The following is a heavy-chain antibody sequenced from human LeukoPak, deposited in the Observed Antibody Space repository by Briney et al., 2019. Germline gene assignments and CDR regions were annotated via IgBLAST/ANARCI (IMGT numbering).Heavy chain of an antibody. CDR2: ISYDETNK. V-gene: IGHV3-30*18. CDR1: GFTFSTYG. J-gene: IGHJ4*02. CDR3: AKDPQPSSGWFSRFDY. Sequence: GRSLRLSCAASGFTFSTYGMHWVRQAPGKGLEWVAVISYDETNKYYTDSVKGRFTISRDNSKNTLYLQMNSLRAEDTAVYYCAKDPQPSSGWFSRFDYWGQGTLVTVSS. D-gene: IGHD6-19*01.